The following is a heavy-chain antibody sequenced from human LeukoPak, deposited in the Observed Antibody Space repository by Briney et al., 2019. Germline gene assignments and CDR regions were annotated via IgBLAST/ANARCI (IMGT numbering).Heavy chain of an antibody. V-gene: IGHV4-59*01. D-gene: IGHD6-13*01. CDR1: GASISSSY. Sequence: PSETLSLTCTVSGASISSSYWSWIRQPPGKGLEWIGYIYYSGSTNYNPSLKSRVTISVDTSKNQFSLKLSSVTAADTAVYYCARTTEAHSWRTRYYDYYMDVWGKGTTVTVSS. CDR2: IYYSGST. J-gene: IGHJ6*03. CDR3: ARTTEAHSWRTRYYDYYMDV.